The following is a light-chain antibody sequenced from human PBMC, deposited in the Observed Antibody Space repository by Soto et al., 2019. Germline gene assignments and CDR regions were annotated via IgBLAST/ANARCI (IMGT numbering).Light chain of an antibody. CDR1: QSISSY. V-gene: IGKV1-33*01. CDR2: DAS. Sequence: DIQMTQSPSSLSASVGDRVTITCRASQSISSYLNWYQQKPGKAPKLLIYDASNLETGVPPRFSGSGSGTDFTVTISSLQPEDIATYYCQHYYNFPITFGQGTRLEIK. J-gene: IGKJ5*01. CDR3: QHYYNFPIT.